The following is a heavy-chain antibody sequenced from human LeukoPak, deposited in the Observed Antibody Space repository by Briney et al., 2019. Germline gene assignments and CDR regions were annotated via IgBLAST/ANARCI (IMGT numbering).Heavy chain of an antibody. J-gene: IGHJ4*02. CDR1: GGSISSSSYY. CDR3: LRLGEKYYFDY. Sequence: PSETLSLTCTVSGGSISSSSYYWGWIRQPPWKGLEWIGSIYYSGSTYYNPSLKSRVTISVDTSKNQFSLKLSSVTAADTAVYYCLRLGEKYYFDYWGQGTLVTVSS. D-gene: IGHD3-10*01. CDR2: IYYSGST. V-gene: IGHV4-39*01.